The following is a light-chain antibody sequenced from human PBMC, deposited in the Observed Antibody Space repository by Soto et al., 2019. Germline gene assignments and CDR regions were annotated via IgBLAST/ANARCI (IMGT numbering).Light chain of an antibody. Sequence: DIQMTQSPSTLSASVGARVTITCRASQSIGSWLAWFQQKPGKAPNVLIYKESNLESGVPSMFSGSGSGTEFTLTISILQSDEFATYYGQHYDGYAWTCGQGTKVDIK. CDR3: QHYDGYAWT. V-gene: IGKV1-5*03. CDR2: KES. J-gene: IGKJ1*01. CDR1: QSIGSW.